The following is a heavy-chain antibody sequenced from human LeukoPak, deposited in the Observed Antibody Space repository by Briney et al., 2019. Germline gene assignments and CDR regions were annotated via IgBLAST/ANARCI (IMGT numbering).Heavy chain of an antibody. CDR2: ISYDGSNK. CDR3: AVSGYYYCFDY. Sequence: GGSLRLSCAASGFTFSSYGMHWVRQAPGKGLEWVAVISYDGSNKYYADSVKGRFTISRDNSKNTLYLQMNSLRAEDTAVYYCAVSGYYYCFDYWGQGTLVTVSS. V-gene: IGHV3-30*03. J-gene: IGHJ4*02. D-gene: IGHD3-22*01. CDR1: GFTFSSYG.